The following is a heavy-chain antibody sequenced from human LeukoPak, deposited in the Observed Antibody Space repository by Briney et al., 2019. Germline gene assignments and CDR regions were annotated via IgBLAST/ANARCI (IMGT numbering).Heavy chain of an antibody. V-gene: IGHV5-51*01. Sequence: GESLKISSKGSGSSFTSYWIGWVRRMPGKGLEWRGIIYPGDSDTRYSPSFQGQVTISADKSISTAYLQWSSLKASDTAMYYCARHHGDSYPLYYYMDVWGKGTTVTVSS. D-gene: IGHD4-17*01. CDR1: GSSFTSYW. CDR3: ARHHGDSYPLYYYMDV. J-gene: IGHJ6*03. CDR2: IYPGDSDT.